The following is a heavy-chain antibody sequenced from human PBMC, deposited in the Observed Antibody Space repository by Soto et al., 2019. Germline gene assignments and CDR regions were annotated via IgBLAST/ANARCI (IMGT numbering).Heavy chain of an antibody. Sequence: QLQLQESGPGLVKPSETLSLTCTVSGGSISSSSYYWGWIRQPPGKGLEWIGSIYYSGSTYYNPSLKSRVTISVDTSKNQFSLTLSSVTAADTAVYYCARQFSYSLEYYFDYWGQGTLVTVSS. CDR3: ARQFSYSLEYYFDY. CDR2: IYYSGST. J-gene: IGHJ4*02. V-gene: IGHV4-39*01. D-gene: IGHD2-15*01. CDR1: GGSISSSSYY.